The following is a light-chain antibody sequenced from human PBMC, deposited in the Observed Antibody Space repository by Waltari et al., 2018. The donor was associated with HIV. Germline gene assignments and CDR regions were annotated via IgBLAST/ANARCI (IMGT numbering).Light chain of an antibody. CDR2: GSS. CDR1: VAISDY. CDR3: QQSESYPIT. J-gene: IGKJ5*01. Sequence: DIHLTQSPSFLSASVGDRVTLTCRADVAISDYLVWYQQKPGTAPKVLIYGSSTLQRGVPSRFSGSGSGTNFILTISSLQPEDFATYYCQQSESYPITFGQGTRLDIK. V-gene: IGKV1-9*01.